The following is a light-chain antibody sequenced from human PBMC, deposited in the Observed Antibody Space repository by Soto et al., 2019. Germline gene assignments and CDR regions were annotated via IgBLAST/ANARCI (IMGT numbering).Light chain of an antibody. Sequence: VLTQSPGTLSLSPGDSATLSCGTSQSVSSNLAWYQQKPCQAPRLLIYGASTRATGIQARFSGSGSGTEFTLTISYLRPEDSAVYFCXQYHDWVTCGGGTKVDIK. V-gene: IGKV3-15*01. CDR1: QSVSSN. CDR3: XQYHDWVT. J-gene: IGKJ4*01. CDR2: GAS.